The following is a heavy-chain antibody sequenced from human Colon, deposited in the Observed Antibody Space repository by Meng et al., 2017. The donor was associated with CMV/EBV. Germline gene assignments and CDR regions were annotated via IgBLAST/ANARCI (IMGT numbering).Heavy chain of an antibody. CDR1: GFTVSSNY. J-gene: IGHJ4*02. D-gene: IGHD4-11*01. Sequence: GESLKISCAASGFTVSSNYMIWVRQAPGKGLEWVSLIYRGGGTYYAESVGGRFTISIDNSKNTLYLQMNSLRVEETAVYYCAGGLDSNYEDYWGQGALVTVSS. CDR2: IYRGGGT. V-gene: IGHV3-66*01. CDR3: AGGLDSNYEDY.